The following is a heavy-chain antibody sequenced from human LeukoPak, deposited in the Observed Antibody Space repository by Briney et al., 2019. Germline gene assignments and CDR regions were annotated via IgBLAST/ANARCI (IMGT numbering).Heavy chain of an antibody. CDR2: IRYDGSNK. D-gene: IGHD3-10*01. CDR3: AKDPTYYGSHMLYFDY. Sequence: GGSLRLSCAASGFTFSSYGMHWVRQAPGKGLEWVAFIRYDGSNKYYADSVKGRFTISRDNSKNTLYLQMNSLRAEDTALYYCAKDPTYYGSHMLYFDYWGQGTLVTVSS. CDR1: GFTFSSYG. J-gene: IGHJ4*02. V-gene: IGHV3-30*02.